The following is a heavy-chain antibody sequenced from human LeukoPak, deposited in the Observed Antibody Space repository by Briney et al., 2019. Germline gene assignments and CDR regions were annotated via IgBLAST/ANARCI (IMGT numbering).Heavy chain of an antibody. CDR1: GFTFSGYA. Sequence: GGSLRLSCAASGFTFSGYAMNWVRQAPGKGLEWVSSISGSGGSTYYADSVKGRFTISRDNSKHMLYLQMNSLRADDTAVYYCAKDPTAAAGFEFGGFDYWGQGTLVTVSS. D-gene: IGHD6-13*01. CDR2: ISGSGGST. CDR3: AKDPTAAAGFEFGGFDY. J-gene: IGHJ4*02. V-gene: IGHV3-23*01.